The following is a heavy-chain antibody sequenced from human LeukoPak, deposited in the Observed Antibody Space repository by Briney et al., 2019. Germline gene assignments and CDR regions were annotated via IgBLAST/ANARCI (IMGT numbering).Heavy chain of an antibody. Sequence: SETLSLTCAVYGGSFSGYYWSWIRQPPGKGLEWIGEINHSGSTNYNPSLKSRVTISVDTSKNQFSLELSSVTAADTAVYFCARGPYSYDSSGAFDIWGQGTMVTVSS. J-gene: IGHJ3*02. CDR3: ARGPYSYDSSGAFDI. CDR1: GGSFSGYY. V-gene: IGHV4-34*01. CDR2: INHSGST. D-gene: IGHD3-22*01.